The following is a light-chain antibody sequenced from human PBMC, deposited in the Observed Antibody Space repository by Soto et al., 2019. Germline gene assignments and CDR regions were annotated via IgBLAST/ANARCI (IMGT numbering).Light chain of an antibody. J-gene: IGKJ1*01. CDR1: QGISTY. CDR3: QQYKSYPWT. V-gene: IGKV1-16*02. Sequence: DIQMTQSPSSLSASAGDRVTITCRASQGISTYLAWFQQKPGQAPKSLIYAASSLQSGVPSKFSGSGSGTDFTLTISSLQPEDFATYYCQQYKSYPWTFGQGTKVEIK. CDR2: AAS.